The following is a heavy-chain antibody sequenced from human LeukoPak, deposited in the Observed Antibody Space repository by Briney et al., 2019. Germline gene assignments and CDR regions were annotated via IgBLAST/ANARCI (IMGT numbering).Heavy chain of an antibody. Sequence: GGSLRLSCAASGFTFSSYRMSWVRQTPGRGLEWVANINQDVSDKYYVDSVKGRFTISRDNAENSLYLQMNNLRVEVTAVYYCARWGAAFDYWGQGSLVTVSS. J-gene: IGHJ4*02. V-gene: IGHV3-7*04. CDR2: INQDVSDK. CDR1: GFTFSSYR. D-gene: IGHD4/OR15-4a*01. CDR3: ARWGAAFDY.